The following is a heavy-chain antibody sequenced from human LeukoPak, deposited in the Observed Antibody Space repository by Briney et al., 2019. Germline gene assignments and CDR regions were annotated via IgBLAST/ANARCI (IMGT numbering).Heavy chain of an antibody. V-gene: IGHV3-48*03. J-gene: IGHJ6*04. CDR2: ISSSGTII. CDR1: GFTFSSYE. Sequence: GGSLRLSCAASGFTFSSYEMNWVRQAPGKGLEFISYISSSGTIIYYADSVKGRFTISRDNAKNSLYLQMSSLRAEDTAVYYCAELGITMIGGVWGKGTTVTISS. CDR3: AELGITMIGGV. D-gene: IGHD3-10*02.